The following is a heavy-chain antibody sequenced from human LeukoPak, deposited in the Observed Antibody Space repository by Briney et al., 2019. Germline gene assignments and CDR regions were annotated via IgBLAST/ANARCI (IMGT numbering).Heavy chain of an antibody. CDR3: ARAVTTVTTPNYFDY. CDR2: INHSGST. CDR1: GGSFSGYY. V-gene: IGHV4-34*01. D-gene: IGHD4-17*01. Sequence: PSETLSLTCAVYGGSFSGYYWSWIHQPPGKGLEWIGEINHSGSTNYNPSLKSRVTISVDTSKNQFSLKLSSVTAADTAVYYCARAVTTVTTPNYFDYWGQGTLVTVSS. J-gene: IGHJ4*02.